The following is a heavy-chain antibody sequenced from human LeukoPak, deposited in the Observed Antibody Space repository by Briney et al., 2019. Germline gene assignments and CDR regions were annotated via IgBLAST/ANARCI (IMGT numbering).Heavy chain of an antibody. J-gene: IGHJ4*02. Sequence: PGGSLRLSCVASGFPFSSYSIKWVRQAPGKGREWGSYISYNSPTIYYADSVKGRFTISRDKAKNSLYLQMNSLRADDMAVYYCEKDLSPGTYDYWGPGTLVTVSS. CDR2: ISYNSPTI. D-gene: IGHD1-1*01. CDR1: GFPFSSYS. V-gene: IGHV3-48*01. CDR3: EKDLSPGTYDY.